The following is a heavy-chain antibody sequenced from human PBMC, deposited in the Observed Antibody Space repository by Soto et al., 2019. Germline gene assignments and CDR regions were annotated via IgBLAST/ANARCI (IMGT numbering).Heavy chain of an antibody. V-gene: IGHV4-4*07. Sequence: SETLSLTCTVSGGSISSYYWSWIRQPAGKGLEWIGRIYTSGSTNYNPSLKSRVTMSVDTSKNQFSLKLSSVTAVDTAVYYCARYRSSSWSRYYYYGMDVWGQGTTVTVSS. CDR2: IYTSGST. J-gene: IGHJ6*02. CDR1: GGSISSYY. D-gene: IGHD6-13*01. CDR3: ARYRSSSWSRYYYYGMDV.